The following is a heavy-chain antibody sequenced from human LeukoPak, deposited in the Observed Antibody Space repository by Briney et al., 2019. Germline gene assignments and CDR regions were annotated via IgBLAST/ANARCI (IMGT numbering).Heavy chain of an antibody. D-gene: IGHD6-6*01. J-gene: IGHJ5*02. CDR3: ARHGYSSSSLSNWFDP. Sequence: GESLKISCKGSGYSLTSYWIGWVRQMPGKGLEWMGIIYPGDSDTRYSPSFQGQVTISADKSISTAYLQWSSLKASDTAMYYCARHGYSSSSLSNWFDPWGQGTLVTVSS. CDR1: GYSLTSYW. CDR2: IYPGDSDT. V-gene: IGHV5-51*01.